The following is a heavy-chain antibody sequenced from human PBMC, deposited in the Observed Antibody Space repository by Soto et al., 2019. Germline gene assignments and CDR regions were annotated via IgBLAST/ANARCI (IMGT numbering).Heavy chain of an antibody. V-gene: IGHV3-23*01. CDR2: VSGNGGTT. CDR1: GFPFGSHA. CDR3: AKDAVMVYAKDAFDI. Sequence: PGGSLRLSCAASGFPFGSHAMSWVRQAPGKGLEWVSLVSGNGGTTNYADSVKGRFTISRDNSKNTLYLQMNSLRAEDTAVYYCAKDAVMVYAKDAFDIWGQGTMVTVSS. J-gene: IGHJ3*02. D-gene: IGHD2-8*01.